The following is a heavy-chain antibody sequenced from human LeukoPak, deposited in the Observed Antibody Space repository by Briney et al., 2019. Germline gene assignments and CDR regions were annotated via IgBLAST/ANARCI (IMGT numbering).Heavy chain of an antibody. Sequence: SETLSLTCTVSGGTINSYYWSWIRQPPGKELEGIGYIYYSRSTNYNPSLKSRVTMSVDTSKNQFSLKVNSVTAADTAVYYCARLVWDYDVLTGYYEGFYYYMDVWGKGTTVAVSS. D-gene: IGHD3-9*01. CDR3: ARLVWDYDVLTGYYEGFYYYMDV. J-gene: IGHJ6*03. V-gene: IGHV4-59*08. CDR1: GGTINSYY. CDR2: IYYSRST.